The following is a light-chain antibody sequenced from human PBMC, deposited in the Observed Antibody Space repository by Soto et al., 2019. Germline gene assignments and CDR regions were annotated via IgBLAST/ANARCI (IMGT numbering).Light chain of an antibody. CDR3: QQHGTSPRT. Sequence: EFVLTQSPATLSVSPGERATLSCRASQSVGSNLAWYQQKPGRAPRLLIYGASSRATGIPDRFSGSGSGTDFTLIISRLEPEDFAVYYCQQHGTSPRTFGHGTKGDIK. J-gene: IGKJ1*01. CDR2: GAS. CDR1: QSVGSN. V-gene: IGKV3-20*01.